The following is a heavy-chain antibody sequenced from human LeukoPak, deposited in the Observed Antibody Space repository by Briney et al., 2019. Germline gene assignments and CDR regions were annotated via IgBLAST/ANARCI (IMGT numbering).Heavy chain of an antibody. J-gene: IGHJ4*02. D-gene: IGHD3-10*01. CDR1: GYTFTSYG. CDR3: ARDREDVTMVRGVINYFDY. Sequence: GASVKVSCKASGYTFTSYGISWVRQAPGQGLEWTGWISAYNGNTNYAQKLQGRVTMTTDTSTSTAYMELRSLRSDDTAVYYCARDREDVTMVRGVINYFDYWGQGTLVTVSS. V-gene: IGHV1-18*01. CDR2: ISAYNGNT.